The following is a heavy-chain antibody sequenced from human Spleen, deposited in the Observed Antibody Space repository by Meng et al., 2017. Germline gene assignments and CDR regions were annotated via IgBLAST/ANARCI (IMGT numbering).Heavy chain of an antibody. CDR3: ARVGGITMVRGVAY. D-gene: IGHD3-10*01. CDR1: GYTFPDYW. J-gene: IGHJ4*02. V-gene: IGHV1-2*06. Sequence: ASVKVSCKASGYTFPDYWLHWVRRAPGQGLEWMGRINPKSGDTHYAQRFQGRVTMTGDTSISTAYMELSRLRSDDTAVYYCARVGGITMVRGVAYWGQGTLVTVSS. CDR2: INPKSGDT.